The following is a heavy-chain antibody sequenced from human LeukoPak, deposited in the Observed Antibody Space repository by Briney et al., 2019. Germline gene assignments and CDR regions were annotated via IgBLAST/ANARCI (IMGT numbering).Heavy chain of an antibody. CDR3: VRTARSRDWFDP. Sequence: SETLSLNCSVSGGSISDSIVSHYWSWIRQPPGKGLEWIGYIYFNGRNNYSPSLKSRVTLSVDTSKNQISMKLISVTAADTAVYYCVRTARSRDWFDPWGQGSLVTVSS. D-gene: IGHD2-21*02. J-gene: IGHJ5*02. V-gene: IGHV4-61*01. CDR2: IYFNGRN. CDR1: GGSISDSIVSHY.